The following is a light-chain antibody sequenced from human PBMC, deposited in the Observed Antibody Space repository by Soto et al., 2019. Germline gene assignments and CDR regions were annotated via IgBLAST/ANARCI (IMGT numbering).Light chain of an antibody. CDR3: ETWDSNTRV. CDR2: LEGSGSY. J-gene: IGLJ1*01. V-gene: IGLV4-60*02. Sequence: QLVLTQSSSASASLGSSVTLTCTLSSGHSSYIIAWHQQQPGKAPRYLMKLEGSGSYNKGSGVPDRFSGSSSGAARYLTISNHQFEDEADYYCETWDSNTRVFGTGTKLTVL. CDR1: SGHSSYI.